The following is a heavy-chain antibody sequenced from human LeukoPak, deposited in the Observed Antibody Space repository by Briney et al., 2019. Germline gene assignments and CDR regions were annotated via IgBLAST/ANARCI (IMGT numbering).Heavy chain of an antibody. CDR3: AKSAMAYCGGDCYDAFDI. CDR1: GFTFSSYG. CDR2: IRYDGSNK. Sequence: PGGSLRLSCAASGFTFSSYGMHWVRQAPGKGLEWVAFIRYDGSNKYYADSVKGRFTISRDNSKNTLYLQMNSLRAEDTAVYYCAKSAMAYCGGDCYDAFDIWGQGTMVTVSS. J-gene: IGHJ3*02. V-gene: IGHV3-30*02. D-gene: IGHD2-21*02.